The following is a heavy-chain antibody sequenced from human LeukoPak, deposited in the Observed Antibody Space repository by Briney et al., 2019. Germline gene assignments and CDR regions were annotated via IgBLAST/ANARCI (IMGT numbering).Heavy chain of an antibody. CDR1: GLTFSRFA. V-gene: IGHV3-23*01. CDR3: AKSNGYFEY. D-gene: IGHD3-22*01. CDR2: ITSSGGRS. J-gene: IGHJ4*02. Sequence: GGSLRLTCAASGLTFSRFAMSWVRQAPGKGLEWVSTITSSGGRSYYADSVKGRFTISRDNSKNTLYLQMNSLRVEDTAVYYCAKSNGYFEYWGQGTLVPVSS.